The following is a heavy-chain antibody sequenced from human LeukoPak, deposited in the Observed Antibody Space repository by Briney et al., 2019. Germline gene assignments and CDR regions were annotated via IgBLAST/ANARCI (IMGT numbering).Heavy chain of an antibody. J-gene: IGHJ6*03. CDR3: ARASHYYYYMDV. Sequence: GGSLRLSCAASGFTFSSYGMSWVRQAPGKGLEWVSAISGSGGSTYYADSVKGRFTVSRDNSKNTLYLQMNSLRAEDTAVYYCARASHYYYYMDVWGKGTTVTVSS. V-gene: IGHV3-23*01. CDR2: ISGSGGST. CDR1: GFTFSSYG.